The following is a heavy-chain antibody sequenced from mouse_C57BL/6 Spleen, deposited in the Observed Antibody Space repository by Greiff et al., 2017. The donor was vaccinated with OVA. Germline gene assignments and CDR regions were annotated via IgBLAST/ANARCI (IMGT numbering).Heavy chain of an antibody. Sequence: VQLQQSGPGMVKPSQSLSLTCTVTGYSITSGYDWHWIRHFPGNKLEWMGYISYSGSTNYNPSLKSRISITHDTSKNHFFLKLNSVTTEDTATYYCARGNSNYVYAMDYWGQGTSVTVSS. V-gene: IGHV3-1*01. CDR2: ISYSGST. J-gene: IGHJ4*01. D-gene: IGHD2-5*01. CDR3: ARGNSNYVYAMDY. CDR1: GYSITSGYD.